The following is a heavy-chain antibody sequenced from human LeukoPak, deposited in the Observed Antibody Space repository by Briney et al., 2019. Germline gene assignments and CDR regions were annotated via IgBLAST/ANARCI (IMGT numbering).Heavy chain of an antibody. D-gene: IGHD3-22*01. CDR1: GGSFSGYY. CDR3: ARHYYYDSSGFYAFDI. CDR2: INHSGST. Sequence: SETLSLTCAVYGGSFSGYYWSWIRQPPGKGLEWIGEINHSGSTNYNPSLKSRVTISVDTSKNQFSLKLSSVTAADTAVYYCARHYYYDSSGFYAFDIWGQGTMVTVSS. J-gene: IGHJ3*02. V-gene: IGHV4-34*01.